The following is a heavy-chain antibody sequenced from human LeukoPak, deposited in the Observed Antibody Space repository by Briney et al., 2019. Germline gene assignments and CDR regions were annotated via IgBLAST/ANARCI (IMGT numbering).Heavy chain of an antibody. D-gene: IGHD2-21*01. J-gene: IGHJ3*02. Sequence: GESLKISCKGSGYSFTSYWIGWVRQLPGKGLEWMGIIYPGDSDTRYSPSFQGQVTISADKSISTAYLQWSSLKASDTAMYYCARQYVYCGGDCYGDAFDIWGQGTMVTVSS. CDR3: ARQYVYCGGDCYGDAFDI. CDR1: GYSFTSYW. CDR2: IYPGDSDT. V-gene: IGHV5-51*01.